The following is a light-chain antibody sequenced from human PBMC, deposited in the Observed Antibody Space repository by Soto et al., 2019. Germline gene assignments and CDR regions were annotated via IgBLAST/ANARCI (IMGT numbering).Light chain of an antibody. CDR3: QQLNSYPIT. V-gene: IGKV1-39*01. CDR2: AAS. CDR1: QSISSY. J-gene: IGKJ5*01. Sequence: IQITQYTSSLSASVGDRVTITCRASQSISSYLNWYQQKPGKAPKLLIYAASSLQSGVPSRFSGSGSGTDFTLTISSLQSEDFATYYCQQLNSYPITFGQGTRLEIK.